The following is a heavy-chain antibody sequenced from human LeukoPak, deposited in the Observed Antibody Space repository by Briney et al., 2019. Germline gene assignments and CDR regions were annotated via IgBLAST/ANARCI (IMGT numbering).Heavy chain of an antibody. CDR1: GGSISSYY. J-gene: IGHJ4*02. D-gene: IGHD5-24*01. CDR2: FFYSESP. V-gene: IGHV4-59*12. CDR3: AISGRYGYNYRY. Sequence: SETLSLTCAVSGGSISSYYWSWIRQPPGKGLEWIGYFFYSESPNYSPSLKSRVTISVDTSKNQFSLKLSSVTAADTAVYYCAISGRYGYNYRYWGQGTLVTVSS.